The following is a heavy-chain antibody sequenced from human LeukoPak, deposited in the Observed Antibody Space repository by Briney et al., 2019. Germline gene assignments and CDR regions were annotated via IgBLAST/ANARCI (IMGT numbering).Heavy chain of an antibody. D-gene: IGHD1-1*01. CDR1: GFTFSSYS. J-gene: IGHJ3*02. CDR3: ARDNDAGDAFDI. CDR2: ISSSSYI. Sequence: GGSLRLSCAASGFTFSSYSMNWVRQAPGKGLEWVSSISSSSYIYYADSVKGRFTISRDNAKNSLYLQINSLRAEDTAVYYCARDNDAGDAFDIWGQGTMVTVSS. V-gene: IGHV3-21*01.